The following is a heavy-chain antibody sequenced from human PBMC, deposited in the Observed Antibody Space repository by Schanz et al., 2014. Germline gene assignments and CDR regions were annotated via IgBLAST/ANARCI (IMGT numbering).Heavy chain of an antibody. Sequence: VQLLESGGGLVQPGGSLRLSCAASGFTFSDYYMAWIRQAPGKGLEWVSHISGSSIHKNYADSVKGRFTISRDNAKNSLYLQMNSLRVEDTAVYYCARDLISSGWYGWGQGTQVTVSS. CDR2: ISGSSIHK. V-gene: IGHV3-11*05. J-gene: IGHJ4*02. CDR3: ARDLISSGWYG. CDR1: GFTFSDYY. D-gene: IGHD6-19*01.